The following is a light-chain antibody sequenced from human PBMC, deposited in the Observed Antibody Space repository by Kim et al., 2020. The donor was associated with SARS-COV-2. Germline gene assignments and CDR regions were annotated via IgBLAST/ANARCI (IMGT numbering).Light chain of an antibody. CDR2: AAS. J-gene: IGKJ2*01. Sequence: SASLGDRDSITCRSSRSINKYLNWYQQKLGKAPKLLITAASSLQSGVPSRFSGSGSGTDFTLTISSLQPEDFATYFCQQSSGTPPTFGQGTKLEI. CDR1: RSINKY. CDR3: QQSSGTPPT. V-gene: IGKV1-39*01.